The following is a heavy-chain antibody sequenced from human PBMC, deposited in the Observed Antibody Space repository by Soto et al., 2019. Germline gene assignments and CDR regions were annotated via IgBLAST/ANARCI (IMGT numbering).Heavy chain of an antibody. CDR3: AGGGPMVHAPQTRFDP. Sequence: ASVKVSCKASGYTFTSYGISWVRQAPGQGLEWMGWISAYNGNTNYAQKLQGRVTMTTDTSTSTAYMELRSLRSDDTAVYYCAGGGPMVHAPQTRFDPWGQGTLVTVSS. V-gene: IGHV1-18*01. D-gene: IGHD2-8*01. CDR1: GYTFTSYG. J-gene: IGHJ5*02. CDR2: ISAYNGNT.